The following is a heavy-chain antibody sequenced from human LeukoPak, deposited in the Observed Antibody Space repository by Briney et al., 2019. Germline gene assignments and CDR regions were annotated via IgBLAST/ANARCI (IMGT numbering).Heavy chain of an antibody. V-gene: IGHV3-23*01. J-gene: IGHJ6*02. CDR1: GFTFSSYA. Sequence: GGSLRLSCAASGFTFSSYAMSWVRQAPGKGLEWVSAISGSGGSTYYADSVKGRFTISRDNSKNTLYLQKNSLRAEDTAVYYCAKDSSTGYYSFYYYYYGMDVWGQGTTVTVSS. CDR3: AKDSSTGYYSFYYYYYGMDV. CDR2: ISGSGGST. D-gene: IGHD3-9*01.